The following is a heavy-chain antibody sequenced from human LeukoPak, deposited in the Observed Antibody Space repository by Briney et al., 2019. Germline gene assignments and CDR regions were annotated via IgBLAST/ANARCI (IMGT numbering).Heavy chain of an antibody. D-gene: IGHD6-19*01. Sequence: GGSLRLSCAASGFTFTAYTINWVRQAPGKGLEWVSGISPSGGITYYTDSVKGRFTISRDNSKNTLYLQMNSLRAEDTAVYYCAKIPIAVAGTPRPDYGNWLDPWGQGTLVTVSS. V-gene: IGHV3-23*01. CDR1: GFTFTAYT. CDR3: AKIPIAVAGTPRPDYGNWLDP. J-gene: IGHJ5*02. CDR2: ISPSGGIT.